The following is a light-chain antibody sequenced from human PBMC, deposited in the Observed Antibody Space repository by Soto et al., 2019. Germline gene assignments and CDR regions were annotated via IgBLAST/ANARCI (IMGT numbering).Light chain of an antibody. CDR1: QSVYSSY. V-gene: IGKV3-20*01. CDR3: HQYGSSPWT. CDR2: DAS. J-gene: IGKJ1*01. Sequence: EIVLTQSPGTLSLSPGERATLSCRASQSVYSSYLAWYQQRPGQAPRXXFYDASIRETGIPDRFSGSGSGTEFSLTISRLEPEDFAVYYCHQYGSSPWTFGQGTKVDIK.